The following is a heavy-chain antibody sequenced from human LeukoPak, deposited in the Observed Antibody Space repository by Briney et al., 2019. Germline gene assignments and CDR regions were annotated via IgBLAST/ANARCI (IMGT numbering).Heavy chain of an antibody. CDR2: ISGSGGGT. J-gene: IGHJ4*02. Sequence: PGGSLRLSRAASGFTFSSYAMSWVRQAPEKGLEWVSTISGSGGGTYYADSVKGRFTISRDDSKNTLYLQMNSLRAEDTAVYYCAKDLGRYRNNYFDYWGQGTLVTVSS. CDR1: GFTFSSYA. D-gene: IGHD1-26*01. V-gene: IGHV3-23*01. CDR3: AKDLGRYRNNYFDY.